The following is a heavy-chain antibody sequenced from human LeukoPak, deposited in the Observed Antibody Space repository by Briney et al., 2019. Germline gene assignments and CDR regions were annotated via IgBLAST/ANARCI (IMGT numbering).Heavy chain of an antibody. CDR1: GFTVSSND. Sequence: PGGSLRLSCAASGFTVSSNDMSWVRQAPGKGLECISVIYSGGSTDYADSVKGRLTISRDNAKNSLYLQMNSLRAEDTALYYCARGPGYYYYYMDVWGKGTTVTVSS. CDR2: IYSGGST. CDR3: ARGPGYYYYYMDV. V-gene: IGHV3-53*01. J-gene: IGHJ6*03.